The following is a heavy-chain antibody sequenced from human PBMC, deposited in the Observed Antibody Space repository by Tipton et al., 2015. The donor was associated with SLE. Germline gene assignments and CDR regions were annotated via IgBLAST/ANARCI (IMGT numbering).Heavy chain of an antibody. CDR1: GGSFSGYF. J-gene: IGHJ4*02. CDR3: ARAGYSSGWYGRGFDN. Sequence: GSLRLSCAVYGGSFSGYFWSWIRQPPGKGLEWIGEISHSGTTNYNPSLKSRVTISVDTSKNQFSLNLTSVTAADTALYYCARAGYSSGWYGRGFDNWGQGTLVTVSS. V-gene: IGHV4-34*01. D-gene: IGHD6-19*01. CDR2: ISHSGTT.